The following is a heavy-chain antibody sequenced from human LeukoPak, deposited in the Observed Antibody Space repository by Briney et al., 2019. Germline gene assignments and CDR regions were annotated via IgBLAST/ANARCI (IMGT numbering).Heavy chain of an antibody. CDR3: ARDPPYSSGWYTRVYYFDY. Sequence: ASVKVSCKASGYTFTGYYMHWVRQAPGQGLEWMGWINPNSGGTNYAQKFQGRVTMTRDTSISTAYMELSRLRSDDTAVYYCARDPPYSSGWYTRVYYFDYWGQGTLVTVSS. CDR1: GYTFTGYY. J-gene: IGHJ4*02. CDR2: INPNSGGT. D-gene: IGHD6-19*01. V-gene: IGHV1-2*02.